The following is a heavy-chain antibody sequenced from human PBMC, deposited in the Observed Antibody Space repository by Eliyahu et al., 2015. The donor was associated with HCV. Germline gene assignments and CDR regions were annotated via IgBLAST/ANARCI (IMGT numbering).Heavy chain of an antibody. CDR1: FSSYA. J-gene: IGHJ4*02. CDR3: ARRDSSSWTFDY. V-gene: IGHV3-23*01. CDR2: ISGSGGST. Sequence: FSSYAMNWVRQAPGKGLEWVSGISGSGGSTHYADSVRGRFTISRDNSKNTLYLPMNSLRAEDTAVYYCARRDSSSWTFDYWGQGTLVTVSS. D-gene: IGHD6-13*01.